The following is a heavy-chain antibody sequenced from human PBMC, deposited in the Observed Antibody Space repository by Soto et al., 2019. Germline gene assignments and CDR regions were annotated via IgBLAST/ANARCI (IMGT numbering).Heavy chain of an antibody. Sequence: EVQLLESGGGLVQPGGSPRLSCAASGFTFSSYAMSWVRQAPGKGLEWVSAISGSGGSTYYADSVKGRFTISRDNSKNTLYLQMNSLRAEDTAVYYCAKGVLMVYARSGSIPNGIRYWGQGTLVTVSS. CDR3: AKGVLMVYARSGSIPNGIRY. J-gene: IGHJ4*02. CDR1: GFTFSSYA. V-gene: IGHV3-23*01. D-gene: IGHD2-8*01. CDR2: ISGSGGST.